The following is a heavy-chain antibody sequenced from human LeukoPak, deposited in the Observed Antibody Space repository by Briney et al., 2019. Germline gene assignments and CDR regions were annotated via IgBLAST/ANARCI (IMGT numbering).Heavy chain of an antibody. Sequence: PSETLSLTCTVSGGSISSSSYYWGWIRQPPGKRLEWIGSIYYSGSTYYNPSLKSRVTISVDTSKNQFSLKLSSVTAADTAVYYCASPGALRVYYFDYWGQGTLVTVSS. CDR2: IYYSGST. CDR3: ASPGALRVYYFDY. V-gene: IGHV4-39*07. J-gene: IGHJ4*02. D-gene: IGHD1-26*01. CDR1: GGSISSSSYY.